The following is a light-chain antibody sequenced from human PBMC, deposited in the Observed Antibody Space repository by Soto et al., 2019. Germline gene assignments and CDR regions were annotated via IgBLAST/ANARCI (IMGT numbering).Light chain of an antibody. CDR3: QQYRDSPWT. CDR2: GES. Sequence: IVLTMSPGTLSLTPVKITTLCFKASQGISINYLAWYRQKPGQAPRLHFYGESNWAIGIPDRFRGSGSGTDFTLTISRLEPEDFAVDYCQQYRDSPWTFGQGTKVDIK. J-gene: IGKJ1*01. CDR1: QGISINY. V-gene: IGKV3-20*01.